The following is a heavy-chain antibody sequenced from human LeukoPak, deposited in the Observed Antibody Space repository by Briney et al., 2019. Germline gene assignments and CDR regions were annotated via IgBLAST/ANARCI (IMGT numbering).Heavy chain of an antibody. J-gene: IGHJ3*02. D-gene: IGHD6-19*01. V-gene: IGHV1-18*01. CDR2: ISAYNGNT. Sequence: ASVKVSCKASGGTFSSYAISWVRQAPGQGLEWMGWISAYNGNTNYAQKLQGRVTMTTDTSTSTAYMELRSLRSDDTAVYYCAMYSSGHKGGAFDIWGQGTMVTVSS. CDR1: GGTFSSYA. CDR3: AMYSSGHKGGAFDI.